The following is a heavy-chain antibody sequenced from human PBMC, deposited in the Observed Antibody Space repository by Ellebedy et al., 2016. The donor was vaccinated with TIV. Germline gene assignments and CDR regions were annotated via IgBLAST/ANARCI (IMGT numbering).Heavy chain of an antibody. CDR3: ARTTRYYYDSSGYYPDY. J-gene: IGHJ4*02. D-gene: IGHD3-22*01. V-gene: IGHV1-58*02. CDR2: IIVGSGNT. CDR1: GFTFTSSA. Sequence: ASVKVSCKASGFTFTSSAMQWVRQARGQRLEWIGWIIVGSGNTNYAQKLQGRVTMTTDTSTSTAYMELRSLRSDDTAVYYCARTTRYYYDSSGYYPDYWGQGTLVTVSS.